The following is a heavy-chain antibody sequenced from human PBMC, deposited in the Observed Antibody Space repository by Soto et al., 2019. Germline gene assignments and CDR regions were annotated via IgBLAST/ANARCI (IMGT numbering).Heavy chain of an antibody. CDR2: IYPGDSDT. J-gene: IGHJ5*02. V-gene: IGHV5-51*01. Sequence: GESLKISCKGSGYSFTSYRIGWVRQMPGKGLEWMGIIYPGDSDTRYSPSFQGQVTISADKSISTAYLQWSSLKASDTAMYYCARITIGYCSSTSCSLNWFDPWGQGTLVTVSS. CDR3: ARITIGYCSSTSCSLNWFDP. CDR1: GYSFTSYR. D-gene: IGHD2-2*01.